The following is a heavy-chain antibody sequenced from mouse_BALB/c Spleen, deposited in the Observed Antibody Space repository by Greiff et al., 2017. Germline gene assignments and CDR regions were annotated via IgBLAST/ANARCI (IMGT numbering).Heavy chain of an antibody. V-gene: IGHV1-63*02. J-gene: IGHJ3*01. Sequence: VQLQQSGAELVRPGTSVKISCKASGYTFTNYWLGWVKQRPGHGLEWIGDIYPGGGYTNYNEKFKGKATLTADTSSSTAYMQLSSLTSEDSAVYFCARKGNYYGSSYPAWFAYWGQGTLVTVSA. CDR1: GYTFTNYW. CDR3: ARKGNYYGSSYPAWFAY. CDR2: IYPGGGYT. D-gene: IGHD1-1*01.